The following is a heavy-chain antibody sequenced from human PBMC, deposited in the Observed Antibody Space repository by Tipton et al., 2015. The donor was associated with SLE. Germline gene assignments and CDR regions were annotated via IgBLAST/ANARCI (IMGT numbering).Heavy chain of an antibody. CDR2: ISHRGNT. D-gene: IGHD3-3*01. Sequence: TLSLTCAVYGGSFKNFYWSWIRQSPGKGLEWIGEISHRGNTQYNPSLMSRISISADRSNSQFSLRLSSVTAADTAVYYCASPFGVVTYDAFDIWGQGTMVTVSS. CDR3: ASPFGVVTYDAFDI. J-gene: IGHJ3*02. V-gene: IGHV4-34*01. CDR1: GGSFKNFY.